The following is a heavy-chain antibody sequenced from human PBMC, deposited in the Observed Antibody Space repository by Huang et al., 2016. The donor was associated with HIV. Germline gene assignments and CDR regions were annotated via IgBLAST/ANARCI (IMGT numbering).Heavy chain of an antibody. CDR1: GGSIGRGSFY. CDR3: ARSGDGGKSPMDV. J-gene: IGHJ6*03. CDR2: IYTIGTT. V-gene: IGHV4-61*09. D-gene: IGHD2-15*01. Sequence: QGQLQESGPGLVKPSQTLSLTCTVSGGSIGRGSFYWTWIRQPAGKGLEWIGDIYTIGTTNYNPALKSRVTISLDTTKNQFSLKLRFVTAADTAVYFCARSGDGGKSPMDVWGKGTTVTVS.